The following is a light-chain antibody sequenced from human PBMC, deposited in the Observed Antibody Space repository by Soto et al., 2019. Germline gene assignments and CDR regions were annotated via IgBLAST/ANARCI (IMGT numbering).Light chain of an antibody. CDR3: AAWDDSLNGVV. CDR1: SSNIGRNT. Sequence: QAVVTQPPSASGTPGQSVTIACSGSSSNIGRNTVHWYQQLPGTTPKLLIYSNDQRPSGVPDRFSGSKSGSSASLAISGLQSEDEADYYCAAWDDSLNGVVFGGGTKLTVL. CDR2: SND. J-gene: IGLJ2*01. V-gene: IGLV1-44*01.